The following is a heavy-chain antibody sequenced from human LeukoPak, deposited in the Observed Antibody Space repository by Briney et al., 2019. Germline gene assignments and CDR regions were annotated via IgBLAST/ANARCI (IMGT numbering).Heavy chain of an antibody. V-gene: IGHV1-18*04. CDR3: ARSMGIESDY. D-gene: IGHD6-13*01. CDR2: ISAYNGNT. J-gene: IGHJ4*02. CDR1: GYTFTGYY. Sequence: GASVKVSCKASGYTFTGYYMHWVRQAPGQGLEWMGWISAYNGNTNYAQRLQGRVTMTTDTSTSTAYMELRSLRSDDTAVYYCARSMGIESDYWGQGTLVTVSS.